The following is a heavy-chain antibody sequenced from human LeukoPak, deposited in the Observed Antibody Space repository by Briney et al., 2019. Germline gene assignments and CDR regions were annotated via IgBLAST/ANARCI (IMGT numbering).Heavy chain of an antibody. CDR3: AREQWLVRRYFDY. Sequence: SETLSLTCTVSGGSISSYYWSWVRQPAGKGLEWIGRIYTSGSTNYNPSLKSRVTISVDKSKNQFSLKLSSVTAADTAVYYCAREQWLVRRYFDYWGQGTLVTVSS. J-gene: IGHJ4*02. V-gene: IGHV4-4*07. D-gene: IGHD6-19*01. CDR2: IYTSGST. CDR1: GGSISSYY.